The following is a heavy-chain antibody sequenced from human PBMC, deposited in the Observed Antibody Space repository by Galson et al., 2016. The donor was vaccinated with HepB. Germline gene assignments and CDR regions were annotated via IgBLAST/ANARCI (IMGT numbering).Heavy chain of an antibody. Sequence: SVKVSCKASGVTFSTYAINWLRLAPGQGLEWMGGIIPTFETPEYAQKFQGRITITADESTGTAYVELSSLRSEDTAIYYCARGSGGTYRTELAFWGQGTLVTVS. CDR3: ARGSGGTYRTELAF. CDR2: IIPTFETP. J-gene: IGHJ4*02. D-gene: IGHD2-8*02. CDR1: GVTFSTYA. V-gene: IGHV1-69*13.